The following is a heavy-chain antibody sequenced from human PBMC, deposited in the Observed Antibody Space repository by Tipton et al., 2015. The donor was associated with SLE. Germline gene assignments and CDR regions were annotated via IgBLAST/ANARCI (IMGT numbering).Heavy chain of an antibody. V-gene: IGHV4-59*08. Sequence: LRLSCTVSGGSISTYYWSWIRQPPGQGLEWIGYIYYGGSTNYNPSPKSRVTISVDTSKNQFSLKLSSVTAADTAFYYCASLLTYYYDSSGYYYWGQGTLVTVSS. D-gene: IGHD3-22*01. CDR3: ASLLTYYYDSSGYYY. CDR1: GGSISTYY. J-gene: IGHJ4*02. CDR2: IYYGGST.